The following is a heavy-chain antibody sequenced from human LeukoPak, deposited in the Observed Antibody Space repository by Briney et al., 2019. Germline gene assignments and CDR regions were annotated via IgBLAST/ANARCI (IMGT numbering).Heavy chain of an antibody. CDR1: GFTFSSYA. CDR3: AKDKGYSSSSGAYAFDI. CDR2: MSGSGAST. J-gene: IGHJ3*02. D-gene: IGHD6-6*01. V-gene: IGHV3-23*01. Sequence: GGSLRLSCAASGFTFSSYAMNWVRQAPGKGLEWVSGMSGSGASTYYADSVKGRFTISRDNSKNTLYLQMNSLRVEDTAIYYCAKDKGYSSSSGAYAFDIWGQGTMVTVSS.